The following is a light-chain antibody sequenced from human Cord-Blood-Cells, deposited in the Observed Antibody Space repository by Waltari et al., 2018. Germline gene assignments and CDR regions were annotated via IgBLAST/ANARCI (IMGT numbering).Light chain of an antibody. CDR2: AAS. CDR3: QQSYSTPRT. V-gene: IGKV1-39*01. Sequence: DIQMTQSPSSLSASVGDRVTITCRASQSISSYLNWYQQKPGKAPKLRIYAASSLQSGVPSRFSGSGSGTDFTLNISSLQPEDFATYYCQQSYSTPRTFGQGTKVEIK. CDR1: QSISSY. J-gene: IGKJ1*01.